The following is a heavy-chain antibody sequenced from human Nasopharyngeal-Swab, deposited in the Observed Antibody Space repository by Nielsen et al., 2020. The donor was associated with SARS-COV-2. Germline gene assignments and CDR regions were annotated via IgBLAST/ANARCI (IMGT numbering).Heavy chain of an antibody. V-gene: IGHV3-30-3*01. D-gene: IGHD2-15*01. Sequence: SLKNSRAASGFTLRSYAMHWVRQAPGKGLEWVAVISYDGSNKYYADSVKGRFTISRDNSKNTLYLQMNSLRAEDTAVYYCARDEGCFDYWGQGTLVTVSS. J-gene: IGHJ4*02. CDR1: GFTLRSYA. CDR3: ARDEGCFDY. CDR2: ISYDGSNK.